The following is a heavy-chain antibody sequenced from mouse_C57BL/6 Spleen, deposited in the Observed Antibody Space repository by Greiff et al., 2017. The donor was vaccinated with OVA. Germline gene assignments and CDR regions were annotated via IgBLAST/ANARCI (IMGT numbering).Heavy chain of an antibody. CDR1: GFTFTDYY. J-gene: IGHJ3*01. V-gene: IGHV7-3*01. CDR3: ARSTMVTTTGFAY. CDR2: IRNKANGYTT. Sequence: EVKLMESGGGLVQPGGSLSLSCAASGFTFTDYYMSWVRQPPGKALEWLGFIRNKANGYTTEYSASVKGRFTIFRDNSQSILYLQMNALRAEDSATYYCARSTMVTTTGFAYWGQGTLVTVSA. D-gene: IGHD2-2*01.